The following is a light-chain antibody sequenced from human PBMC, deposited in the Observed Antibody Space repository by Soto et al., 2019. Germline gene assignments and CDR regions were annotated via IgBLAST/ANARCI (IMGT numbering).Light chain of an antibody. CDR1: QNISSY. J-gene: IGKJ1*01. CDR3: QQGYSSRWT. V-gene: IGKV1-39*01. Sequence: DIQMTQSPSSLSASVGDRVTITCRASQNISSYLNWYQQKPGKAPQLLIYATSSLQTGVPSRFSASGSGTDFSLVSSDLQPEDSATYYCQQGYSSRWTSGRGTKVEI. CDR2: ATS.